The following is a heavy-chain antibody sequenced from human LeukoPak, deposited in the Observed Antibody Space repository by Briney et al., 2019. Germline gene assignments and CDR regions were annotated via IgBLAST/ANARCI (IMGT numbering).Heavy chain of an antibody. CDR3: ARSCSGGSCYLFGMDV. Sequence: KASETLSLTCTVSGGSISSYYWSWIRQPPGKGLEWIGYIYYSGSTNYNPSLKSRVTISVDTSKNQFSLKLSSVTAADTAVYYCARSCSGGSCYLFGMDVWGQGTTVTVSS. V-gene: IGHV4-59*01. CDR1: GGSISSYY. CDR2: IYYSGST. D-gene: IGHD2-15*01. J-gene: IGHJ6*02.